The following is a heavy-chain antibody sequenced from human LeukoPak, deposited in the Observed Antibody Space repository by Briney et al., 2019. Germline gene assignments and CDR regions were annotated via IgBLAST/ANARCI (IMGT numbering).Heavy chain of an antibody. CDR3: ARSHYGDSFDY. V-gene: IGHV3-11*01. Sequence: GGSLRLSCAASGFTFSDYYMSWIRQAPGKGLGWVSYISSSGSTIYYADSVKGRFTISRDNAKNSLYLQMNSPRAEDTAVYYCARSHYGDSFDYWGQGTLVTVSS. CDR1: GFTFSDYY. J-gene: IGHJ4*02. CDR2: ISSSGSTI. D-gene: IGHD4-17*01.